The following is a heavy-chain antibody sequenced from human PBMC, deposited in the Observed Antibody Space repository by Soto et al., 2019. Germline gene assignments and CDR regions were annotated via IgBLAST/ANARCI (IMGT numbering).Heavy chain of an antibody. CDR1: GGSVSSGGHY. CDR2: IYYSGST. D-gene: IGHD5-18*01. CDR3: ARLTASAVLDY. J-gene: IGHJ4*02. Sequence: SETLSLTCTVSGGSVSSGGHYWSWIRQHPGKGLEWIGYIYYSGSTDYNPSLKSRLTISVDTSKNHFSLMLSSVTAADTAVYYCARLTASAVLDYWGQGTLVTVS. V-gene: IGHV4-31*03.